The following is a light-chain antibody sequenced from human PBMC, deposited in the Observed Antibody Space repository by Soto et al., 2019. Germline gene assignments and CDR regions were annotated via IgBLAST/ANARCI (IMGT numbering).Light chain of an antibody. CDR1: LSLLHSNRYNY. CDR2: LAS. J-gene: IGKJ4*01. V-gene: IGKV2-28*01. Sequence: DIVMTQSPVSLAVTPGEPASISCRSSLSLLHSNRYNYLDWYLQRPGQSPQLLIYLASSRAPGVPDRFNGSGSGTHFTLTISKVDADDVGIYFCMQCLEPPLTFGGGTKVEIK. CDR3: MQCLEPPLT.